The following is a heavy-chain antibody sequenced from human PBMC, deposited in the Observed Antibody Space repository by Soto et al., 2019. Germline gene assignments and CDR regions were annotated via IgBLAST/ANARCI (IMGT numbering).Heavy chain of an antibody. D-gene: IGHD3-10*01. Sequence: QVQLVQSGAEVKKPGAAVKVSCKASGYIFINYGINWVRQAPGQRLEWMGWINPGNGDTKYSQKSQGRVTIARDTSASTAYMEVSSLRSEDTAVFYCAREGYYGSRSYNYGVQGTLVTVSS. CDR1: GYIFINYG. CDR3: AREGYYGSRSYNY. V-gene: IGHV1-3*01. J-gene: IGHJ4*02. CDR2: INPGNGDT.